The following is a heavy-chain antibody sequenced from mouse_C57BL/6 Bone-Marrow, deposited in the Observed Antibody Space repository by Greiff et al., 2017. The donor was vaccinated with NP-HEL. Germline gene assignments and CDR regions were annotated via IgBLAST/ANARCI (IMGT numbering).Heavy chain of an antibody. J-gene: IGHJ1*03. CDR1: GFSLTSYG. CDR2: IWRGGST. V-gene: IGHV2-5*01. CDR3: ADYDGYHEYFDV. D-gene: IGHD2-3*01. Sequence: VKVVESGPGLVQPSQSLSITCTVSGFSLTSYGVHWVRQSPGKGLEWLGVIWRGGSTDYNAAFMSRLSITKDNSKSQVFFKMNSLQADDTAIYYCADYDGYHEYFDVWGTGTTVTVSS.